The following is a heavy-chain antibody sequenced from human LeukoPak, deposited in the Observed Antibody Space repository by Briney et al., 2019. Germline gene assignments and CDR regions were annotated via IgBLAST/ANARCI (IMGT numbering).Heavy chain of an antibody. V-gene: IGHV3-7*01. CDR2: IKQDGSEK. D-gene: IGHD3-10*01. CDR1: GGSISSGDYF. Sequence: ETLSLTCTVSGGSISSGDYFWSWIRQHPGKGLEWVANIKQDGSEKYYVDSVKGRFTISRDNAKNSLYLQMNSLRAEDTAVYYCARVGGRHGELYYFDYWGQGTLVTVSS. J-gene: IGHJ4*02. CDR3: ARVGGRHGELYYFDY.